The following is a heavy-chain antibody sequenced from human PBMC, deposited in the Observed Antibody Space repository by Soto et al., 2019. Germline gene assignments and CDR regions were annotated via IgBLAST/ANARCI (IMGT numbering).Heavy chain of an antibody. J-gene: IGHJ4*02. V-gene: IGHV4-59*01. CDR3: ARVGNWEKFDY. CDR2: IYYSGST. Sequence: VSGGSISSYYWSWIRQPPGKGLEWIGYIYYSGSTNYNPSLKSRVTISVDTSKNQFSLKLSSVTAADTAVYYCARVGNWEKFDYWGQGTLVTVS. D-gene: IGHD7-27*01. CDR1: GGSISSYY.